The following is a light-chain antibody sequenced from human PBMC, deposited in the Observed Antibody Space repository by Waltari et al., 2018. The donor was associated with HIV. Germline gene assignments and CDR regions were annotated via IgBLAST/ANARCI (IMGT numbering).Light chain of an antibody. CDR3: CSHACSYTVV. V-gene: IGLV2-11*01. J-gene: IGLJ3*02. CDR1: SSDVGCYKS. Sequence: QSALTQPRPVSGSPGQSVTIPCTGTSSDVGCYKSVSWSQRHPAKAPKLMIYDVTQRHSGGPARFCGSKSVNTASLRICGRGAEDEADYYSCSHACSYTVVFGGETKLTVL. CDR2: DVT.